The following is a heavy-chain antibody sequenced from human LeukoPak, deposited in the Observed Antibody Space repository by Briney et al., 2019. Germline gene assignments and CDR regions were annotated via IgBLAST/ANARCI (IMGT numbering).Heavy chain of an antibody. CDR3: VRDFLGESGAGGP. J-gene: IGHJ5*02. CDR1: GFTLITYT. Sequence: GGSLRLSCEASGFTLITYTRNWFRQAPGKGLEWVSSINPTGSSTWYADSLKGRFTISRDNARNSLYLEGNGLRAEDAGVFYCVRDFLGESGAGGPWGQGTLVTVSS. CDR2: INPTGSST. D-gene: IGHD3-10*01. V-gene: IGHV3-21*01.